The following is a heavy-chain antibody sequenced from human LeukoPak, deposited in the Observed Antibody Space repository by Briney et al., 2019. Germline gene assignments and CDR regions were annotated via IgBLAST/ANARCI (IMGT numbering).Heavy chain of an antibody. CDR1: GFTFSSYA. Sequence: EGSLRLSCAASGFTFSSYAMGWVRQAPGKGLEWVSAITASGGNTYFADSVKGRFTISRDNSKNTLHLQVNSLRAEDTAVYYCAKGNGYSYGRYYFDYWGQGTLVTVSS. V-gene: IGHV3-23*01. CDR2: ITASGGNT. D-gene: IGHD5-18*01. J-gene: IGHJ4*02. CDR3: AKGNGYSYGRYYFDY.